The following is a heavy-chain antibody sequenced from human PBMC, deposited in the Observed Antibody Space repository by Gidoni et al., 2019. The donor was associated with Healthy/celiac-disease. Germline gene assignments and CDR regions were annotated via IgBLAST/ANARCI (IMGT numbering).Heavy chain of an antibody. CDR3: ARVPIVGATGGWFDP. D-gene: IGHD1-26*01. CDR2: ISSSSSYI. CDR1: GFPFSSYS. Sequence: EVQLVESGGGLVKPGGSLRLSCAASGFPFSSYSMNWVRQAPGKGLEWVSSISSSSSYIYYADSVKGRFTISRDNAKNSLYLQMNSLRAEDTAVYYCARVPIVGATGGWFDPWGQGTLVTVSS. J-gene: IGHJ5*02. V-gene: IGHV3-21*01.